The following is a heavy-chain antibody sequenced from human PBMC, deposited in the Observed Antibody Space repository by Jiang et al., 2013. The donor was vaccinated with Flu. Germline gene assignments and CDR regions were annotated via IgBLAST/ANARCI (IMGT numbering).Heavy chain of an antibody. CDR1: GYTFTRYG. CDR2: SNPDNGKT. V-gene: IGHV1-18*01. D-gene: IGHD7-27*01. J-gene: IGHJ4*02. CDR3: ARAPTWGRLPEFDY. Sequence: SGAEVKKPGASVKVSCKATGYTFTRYGISWVRQAPGQGLEWLGWSNPDNGKTMSPQQLQGRVTLTTDISTDTVYMELRSLRSDDTAVYYCARAPTWGRLPEFDYWGQGTLVIVSS.